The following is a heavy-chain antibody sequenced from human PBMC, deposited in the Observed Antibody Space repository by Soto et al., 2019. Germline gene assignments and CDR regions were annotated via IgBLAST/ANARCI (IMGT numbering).Heavy chain of an antibody. CDR1: GFTLSGYA. J-gene: IGHJ6*03. Sequence: EVQLAESGGGLAQPGGSLRLSCAASGFTLSGYAMDWVRQAPGKGLEYVSGISSNGVGTYYANSVQGRFTISRDNSKNTVYLQMGSLRPEDMAVYYCARRARPDFYYMAFWGKGTTVTVSS. CDR3: ARRARPDFYYMAF. V-gene: IGHV3-64*01. CDR2: ISSNGVGT. D-gene: IGHD6-6*01.